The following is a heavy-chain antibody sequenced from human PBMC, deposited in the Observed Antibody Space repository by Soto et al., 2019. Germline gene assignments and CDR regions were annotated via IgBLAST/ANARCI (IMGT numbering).Heavy chain of an antibody. V-gene: IGHV1-18*04. CDR3: ASSSYYDFWSGYYRFDY. J-gene: IGHJ4*02. Sequence: ASVKVSCKASGYTFTSYGISWVRQAPGQGLEWMGWIRAYNGNTNYAQKLQGRVTMTTDTSTSTAYMELRSLKPDDTAVYYCASSSYYDFWSGYYRFDYWGQGTLVTVSS. CDR2: IRAYNGNT. D-gene: IGHD3-3*01. CDR1: GYTFTSYG.